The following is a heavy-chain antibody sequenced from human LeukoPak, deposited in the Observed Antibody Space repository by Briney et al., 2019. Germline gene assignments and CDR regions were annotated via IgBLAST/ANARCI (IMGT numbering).Heavy chain of an antibody. J-gene: IGHJ4*02. CDR1: GAFVTSNSAA. Sequence: SQTLSLTCAISGAFVTSNSAALNWIRQSPSRGLEWLGRTYYRSKWYNDYAVSVKSRITINPDTSKNQFSLQLSSVTPEDTAVYYCARESHSGSYYGFEYWGQGTLVSVSS. V-gene: IGHV6-1*01. D-gene: IGHD1-26*01. CDR2: TYYRSKWYN. CDR3: ARESHSGSYYGFEY.